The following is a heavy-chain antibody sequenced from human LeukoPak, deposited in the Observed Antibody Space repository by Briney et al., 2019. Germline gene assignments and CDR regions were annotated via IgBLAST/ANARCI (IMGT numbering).Heavy chain of an antibody. J-gene: IGHJ4*02. Sequence: GGSLRLSCAASGFTFSSYAMSWVRQAPGKGLEWVGRIRSRGDGGTTDFAAPVKGRFTISRDDSKNTLYLQMNSLTSEDTAVYYCTQGSGKYFDYWGQGTLVTVSS. CDR1: GFTFSSYA. CDR3: TQGSGKYFDY. D-gene: IGHD2-15*01. V-gene: IGHV3-15*01. CDR2: IRSRGDGGTT.